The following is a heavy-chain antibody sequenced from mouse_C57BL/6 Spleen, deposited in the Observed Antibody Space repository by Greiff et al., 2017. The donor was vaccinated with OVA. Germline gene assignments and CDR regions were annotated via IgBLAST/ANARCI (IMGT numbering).Heavy chain of an antibody. Sequence: QVQLQQPGTELVKPGASVKLSCKASGYTFTSYWMHWVKQRPGQGLEWIGNINPSNGGTNYNEKFKSKATLTVDKSSSTAYMPLSSLTSEGSAVYYCARRRVYYGSSPGLDYWGQGTTLTVSS. J-gene: IGHJ2*01. CDR2: INPSNGGT. V-gene: IGHV1-53*01. D-gene: IGHD1-1*01. CDR1: GYTFTSYW. CDR3: ARRRVYYGSSPGLDY.